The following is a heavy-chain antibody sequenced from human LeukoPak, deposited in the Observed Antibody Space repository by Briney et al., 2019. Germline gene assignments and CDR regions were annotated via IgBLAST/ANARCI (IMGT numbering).Heavy chain of an antibody. J-gene: IGHJ4*02. V-gene: IGHV1-69-2*01. CDR2: VDPEDGET. CDR1: GYTFTDYY. D-gene: IGHD3-10*01. Sequence: ASVKVSCKVSGYTFTDYYMHWVQQAPGKGLEWMGLVDPEDGETIYAEKFQGRVTITADTSTDTAYMELSSLRSEDTAVYYCATDPEVLAMVRRVIITQRGNWGQGTLVTVSS. CDR3: ATDPEVLAMVRRVIITQRGN.